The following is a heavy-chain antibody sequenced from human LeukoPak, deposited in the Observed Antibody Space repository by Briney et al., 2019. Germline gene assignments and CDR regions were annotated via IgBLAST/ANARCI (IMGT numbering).Heavy chain of an antibody. V-gene: IGHV4-38-2*02. CDR2: ISHIGST. J-gene: IGHJ6*02. CDR3: ASRIGRYLYYFGMDV. CDR1: GYSINNGYN. Sequence: PSETLSLTCSVSGYSINNGYNWGWVRQPPGKGLECIGSISHIGSTYYNPSLESRVTISLDTSKNQFSLELSSVTAADTAVYYCASRIGRYLYYFGMDVWGQGTTVTVSS. D-gene: IGHD1-26*01.